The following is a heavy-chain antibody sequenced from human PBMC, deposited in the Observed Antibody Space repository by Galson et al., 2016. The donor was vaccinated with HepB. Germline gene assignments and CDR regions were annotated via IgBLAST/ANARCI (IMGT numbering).Heavy chain of an antibody. J-gene: IGHJ2*01. CDR3: VRDRHGYTYYGTLGIGYFDL. Sequence: SLRLSCAGSGFNYSDYSINWVRQAPGKGLEWVSYLSSTSTLIYYADSVKGRFTVSRDNAKNSLYLQMNSLRAEDTAVYYCVRDRHGYTYYGTLGIGYFDLWGRGTLVTVSS. D-gene: IGHD3-10*01. V-gene: IGHV3-48*01. CDR1: GFNYSDYS. CDR2: LSSTSTLI.